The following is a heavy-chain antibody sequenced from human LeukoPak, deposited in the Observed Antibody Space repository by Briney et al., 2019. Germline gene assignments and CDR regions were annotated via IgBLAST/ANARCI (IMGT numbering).Heavy chain of an antibody. Sequence: GTLRFYCAAYSFTFSSYEMNWLRTAQGKERVWFSYISSSGSTIYYADSVKGRFTIPRDNAKNSLYLQMNSLRAEDTAVYYCARALYDILTGYYDYWGQGTLVTVSS. D-gene: IGHD3-9*01. J-gene: IGHJ4*02. CDR2: ISSSGSTI. V-gene: IGHV3-48*03. CDR1: SFTFSSYE. CDR3: ARALYDILTGYYDY.